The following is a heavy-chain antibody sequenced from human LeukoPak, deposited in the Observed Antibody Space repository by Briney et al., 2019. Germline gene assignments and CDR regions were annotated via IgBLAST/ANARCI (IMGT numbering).Heavy chain of an antibody. Sequence: PGGSLRHSCAASGFSFSNYAMNWVRQAPGKGLEWVSYISGSSSIIHYADSVKGRFTISRDNAKNSLYLQMNSLRAEDTAVYYCARDQGVTTPRGYYYYMDVWGKGTTVTVSS. CDR2: ISGSSSII. V-gene: IGHV3-48*04. CDR1: GFSFSNYA. J-gene: IGHJ6*03. D-gene: IGHD4-11*01. CDR3: ARDQGVTTPRGYYYYMDV.